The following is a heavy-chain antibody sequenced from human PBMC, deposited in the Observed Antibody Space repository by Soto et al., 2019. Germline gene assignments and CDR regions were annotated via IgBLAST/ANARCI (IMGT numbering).Heavy chain of an antibody. CDR1: GFTFSSFW. D-gene: IGHD2-15*01. CDR2: INGDGSIT. V-gene: IGHV3-74*01. CDR3: TRSILGSADY. J-gene: IGHJ4*02. Sequence: VQLVTSGGGLVQPGGSLRLSCAASGFTFSSFWMHWVRQVPGKGLVWVSRINGDGSITTYAASVKGRFTISRDNAKNTLHLQMNSLRAEDTALYYCTRSILGSADYWGQGNLVTVSS.